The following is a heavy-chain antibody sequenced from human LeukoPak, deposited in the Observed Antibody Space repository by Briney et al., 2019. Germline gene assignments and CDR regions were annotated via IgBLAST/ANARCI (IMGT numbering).Heavy chain of an antibody. CDR3: GGQLGAYGLAADY. CDR1: SDSINRDS. CDR2: ISYSGTT. V-gene: IGHV4-59*08. D-gene: IGHD2-21*01. J-gene: IGHJ4*02. Sequence: SETLSLTCTVSSDSINRDSWSWVRQPPGTGLEWIGNISYSGTTNYNPSLKSRITMSVDTSKNQISLKLYSVTAADSAVYYCGGQLGAYGLAADYWGQGTLVTVSS.